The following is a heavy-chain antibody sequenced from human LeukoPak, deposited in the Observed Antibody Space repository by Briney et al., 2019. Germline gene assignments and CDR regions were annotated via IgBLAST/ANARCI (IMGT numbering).Heavy chain of an antibody. CDR2: IYTSGSP. CDR1: GGSISGFY. J-gene: IGHJ6*03. Sequence: SETLSLTCAVSGGSISGFYWSWFRQPAGKGLEWIGRIYTSGSPNYNPSLKSRVTISLDKSTNQFSLNLSSVTAADTAMYYCARDGGSYFRYYMDVGGKGTTVTVSS. D-gene: IGHD1-26*01. V-gene: IGHV4-4*07. CDR3: ARDGGSYFRYYMDV.